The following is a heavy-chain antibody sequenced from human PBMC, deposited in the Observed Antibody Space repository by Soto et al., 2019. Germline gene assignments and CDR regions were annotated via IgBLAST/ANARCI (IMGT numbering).Heavy chain of an antibody. V-gene: IGHV3-21*01. CDR1: GFTFSSYS. D-gene: IGHD6-19*01. CDR2: ISSSSSYI. J-gene: IGHJ6*02. CDR3: AMLGGWAGGSNDMDF. Sequence: PVGSLRLSCAASGFTFSSYSMNWVRQAPGKGLEWVSSISSSSSYIYYADSVKGRFTISRDNAKNSLYLQMNSLRAEDTAVYYCAMLGGWAGGSNDMDFWGQGTSVTVSS.